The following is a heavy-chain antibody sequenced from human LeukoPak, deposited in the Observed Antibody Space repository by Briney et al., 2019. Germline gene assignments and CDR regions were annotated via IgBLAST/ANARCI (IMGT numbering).Heavy chain of an antibody. Sequence: GGSLGLSCAASGFTFINYAMTWVRQAPGKGLEWVSTISGSGDSTYYADSVKGRFTISRDNSKNTLHLQMSSLRAEDSAVYYCAKDRRNDYAQGLDYWGQGTLVTVSS. J-gene: IGHJ4*02. V-gene: IGHV3-23*01. CDR1: GFTFINYA. CDR2: ISGSGDST. CDR3: AKDRRNDYAQGLDY. D-gene: IGHD4-17*01.